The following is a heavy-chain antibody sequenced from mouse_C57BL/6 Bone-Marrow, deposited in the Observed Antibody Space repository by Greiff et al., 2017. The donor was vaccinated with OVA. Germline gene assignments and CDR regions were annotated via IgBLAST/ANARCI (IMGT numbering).Heavy chain of an antibody. Sequence: QVQLQQPGAELVKPGASVKLSCKASGYTFTSYWMHWVKQRPGQGLEWIGMIHPNSGSTNYNEKFKSKATLTVDKSSSTAYMQLSSLTSEDSAVYYCVITTVVYWYVDVWGTGTTVTVSS. D-gene: IGHD1-1*01. CDR2: IHPNSGST. V-gene: IGHV1-64*01. J-gene: IGHJ1*03. CDR1: GYTFTSYW. CDR3: VITTVVYWYVDV.